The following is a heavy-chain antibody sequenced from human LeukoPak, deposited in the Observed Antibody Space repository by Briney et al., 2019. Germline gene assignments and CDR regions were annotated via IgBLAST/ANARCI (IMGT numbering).Heavy chain of an antibody. CDR3: AREDHTANNWFDP. CDR1: GGSFSSYG. CDR2: IIPMLGRS. V-gene: IGHV1-69*05. D-gene: IGHD5-18*01. Sequence: ASVKVSCKASGGSFSSYGISWVRQAPGQGLERMGGIIPMLGRSNYAQKFQGRVTISTDESTSTAYMEMSSLRSEDTAVYYCAREDHTANNWFDPWGQGTLVTVSS. J-gene: IGHJ5*02.